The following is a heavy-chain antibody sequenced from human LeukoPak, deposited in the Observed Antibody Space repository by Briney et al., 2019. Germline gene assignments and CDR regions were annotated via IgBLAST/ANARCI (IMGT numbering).Heavy chain of an antibody. V-gene: IGHV3-23*01. D-gene: IGHD2-15*01. Sequence: EGSLRLSCAASGFTFTSYAMSWVRQAPGKGLEWVSTISGSDDSTYYADSVKGRFTISRDNSKNTLYLQMNSLRAEDTAVYYCAKALGYCSGGSCRPLLDYWGQGTLVTVSS. J-gene: IGHJ4*02. CDR1: GFTFTSYA. CDR3: AKALGYCSGGSCRPLLDY. CDR2: ISGSDDST.